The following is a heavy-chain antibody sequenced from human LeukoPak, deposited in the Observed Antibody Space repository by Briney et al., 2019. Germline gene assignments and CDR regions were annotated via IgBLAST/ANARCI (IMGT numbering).Heavy chain of an antibody. CDR3: ARSLGYCSGGSCYSGGYGMDV. CDR1: GGTFISYA. J-gene: IGHJ6*02. CDR2: IIPIFGTA. V-gene: IGHV1-69*13. D-gene: IGHD2-15*01. Sequence: SVKVSCKASGGTFISYAISWVRQAPGQGREWMGGIIPIFGTANYAQKFQGRVTITADESTSTAYMELSSLRSEDTAVYYCARSLGYCSGGSCYSGGYGMDVWGQGTTVTVSS.